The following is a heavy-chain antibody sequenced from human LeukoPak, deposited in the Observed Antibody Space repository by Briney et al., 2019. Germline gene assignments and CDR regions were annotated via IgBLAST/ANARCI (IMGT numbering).Heavy chain of an antibody. CDR2: INTNTGNP. CDR3: ARDQRYDSSGYYFLTAFDY. V-gene: IGHV7-4-1*02. D-gene: IGHD3-22*01. CDR1: GYTFTSYA. Sequence: ASAKVSCKASGYTFTSYAMNWVRQAPGQGLEWMGWINTNTGNPTYAQGFTGRFVFSLDTSVSTAYLQISSLKAEDTAVYYCARDQRYDSSGYYFLTAFDYWGQGTLVTVSS. J-gene: IGHJ4*02.